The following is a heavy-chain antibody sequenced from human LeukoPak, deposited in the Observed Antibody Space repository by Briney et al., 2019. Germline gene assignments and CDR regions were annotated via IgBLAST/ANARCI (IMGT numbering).Heavy chain of an antibody. D-gene: IGHD3-10*01. J-gene: IGHJ3*02. CDR2: NIPIINTT. V-gene: IGHV1-69*04. CDR3: ARGVGGSWEGAFDI. Sequence: ASVKLSCKVSGGTFNTYDISWVRQAPGQGLEWMGRNIPIINTTRYAQKFQGRVAITADTFTSTNFLEVSGLRSEDTALYYCARGVGGSWEGAFDIWGQGTLVTVSS. CDR1: GGTFNTYD.